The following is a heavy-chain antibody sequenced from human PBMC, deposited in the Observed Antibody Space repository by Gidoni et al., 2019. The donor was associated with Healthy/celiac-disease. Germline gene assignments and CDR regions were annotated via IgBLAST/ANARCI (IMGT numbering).Heavy chain of an antibody. V-gene: IGHV3-49*03. Sequence: VQLVASWGGLVQPGRSLRLPCTTSGFTFGDYAMSWFRQAPGQGLEWVGVSRSKAYGGTTEYAASVKGRFTSSRDDSKSIAYLQMNSLKTEDTAVYYCTRESYDFWSGYTLDYWGQGTLVTVSS. D-gene: IGHD3-3*01. CDR1: GFTFGDYA. CDR2: SRSKAYGGTT. J-gene: IGHJ4*02. CDR3: TRESYDFWSGYTLDY.